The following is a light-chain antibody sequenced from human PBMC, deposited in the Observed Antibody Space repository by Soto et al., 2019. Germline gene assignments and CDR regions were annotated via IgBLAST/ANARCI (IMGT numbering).Light chain of an antibody. CDR2: PAS. V-gene: IGKV1-27*01. CDR1: QGISNY. J-gene: IGKJ1*01. CDR3: QKYNSAPWT. Sequence: DIQMTQSPSSLYASVGDRVTITCRASQGISNYLAWYQQKPGKVPKLLIYPASTLQSGVPSRFSGNGSGTDFTLTISRLQPEDVATYYCQKYNSAPWTFGQGTKMEIK.